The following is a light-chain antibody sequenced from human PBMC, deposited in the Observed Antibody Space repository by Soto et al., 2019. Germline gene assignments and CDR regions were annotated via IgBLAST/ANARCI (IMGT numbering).Light chain of an antibody. CDR3: QQYGSSPFT. CDR2: GAS. J-gene: IGKJ3*01. V-gene: IGKV3-20*01. CDR1: QSISSSY. Sequence: EIVLTQSPGTLSLSPGERATLSCRASQSISSSYLAWYQQKPGQAPRLLIYGASSRATGIPDRFSGSGSGTDFALAISCLEPEDFAVYYCQQYGSSPFTFGPGTKVDLK.